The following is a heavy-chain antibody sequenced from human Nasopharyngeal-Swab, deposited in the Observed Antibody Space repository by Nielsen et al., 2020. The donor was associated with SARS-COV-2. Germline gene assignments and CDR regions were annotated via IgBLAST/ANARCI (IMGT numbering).Heavy chain of an antibody. Sequence: GESLKISCAASGFTFSSYAMHWVRQAPGKGLEWVAVISYDGSNKYYADPAKGRFTISRDNSKNTLYLQMNSLRAEDTAVYYCAREYYYGSGSLDYWGQGTLVTVSS. J-gene: IGHJ4*02. CDR2: ISYDGSNK. D-gene: IGHD3-10*01. CDR3: AREYYYGSGSLDY. CDR1: GFTFSSYA. V-gene: IGHV3-30*04.